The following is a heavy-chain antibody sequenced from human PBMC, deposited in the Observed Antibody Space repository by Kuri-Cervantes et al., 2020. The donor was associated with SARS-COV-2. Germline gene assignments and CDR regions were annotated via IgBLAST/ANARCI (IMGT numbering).Heavy chain of an antibody. CDR2: ISAYHGNT. V-gene: IGHV1-18*01. CDR1: GYTFTSYG. J-gene: IGHJ5*02. Sequence: ASVKVSCKASGYTFTSYGISWVRQAPGQGLEWMGWISAYHGNTNYAQKLQGRVTMTTDTSTSTAYMELRSLRSDDTAVYYCARVGIVVVVAAIPDWFDPWGQGTLVTDSS. CDR3: ARVGIVVVVAAIPDWFDP. D-gene: IGHD2-15*01.